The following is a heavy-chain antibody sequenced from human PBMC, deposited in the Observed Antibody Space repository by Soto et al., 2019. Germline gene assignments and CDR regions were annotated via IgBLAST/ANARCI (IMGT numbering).Heavy chain of an antibody. Sequence: QAHLEQSGAELKRPGASVKVSCKASVYTFSDLDINWLRQASGQGPEWMGWMNAKSGDTFFPQRLRGKFNMTWDTSMSTAYMEVGSLTSHDTAIYYCARGNPFNYAGFDGWGQGTTVAVSS. CDR3: ARGNPFNYAGFDG. D-gene: IGHD3-16*01. V-gene: IGHV1-8*01. CDR2: MNAKSGDT. J-gene: IGHJ6*02. CDR1: VYTFSDLD.